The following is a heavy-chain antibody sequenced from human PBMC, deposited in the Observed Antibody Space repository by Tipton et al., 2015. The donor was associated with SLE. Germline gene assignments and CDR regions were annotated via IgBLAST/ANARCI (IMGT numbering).Heavy chain of an antibody. CDR3: ATLPSWIRSMAPGAFDI. V-gene: IGHV1-69-2*01. J-gene: IGHJ3*02. CDR1: GYTFTDYY. Sequence: QSGPEVKKPGATVKISCKVSGYTFTDYYMHWVQQAPGKGLEWMGLVDPEDGETIYAGKVQGRVTITAGTSTDTAYMEPSSLRSEDTAVYYCATLPSWIRSMAPGAFDIWGQGTMVTVSS. CDR2: VDPEDGET. D-gene: IGHD5-18*01.